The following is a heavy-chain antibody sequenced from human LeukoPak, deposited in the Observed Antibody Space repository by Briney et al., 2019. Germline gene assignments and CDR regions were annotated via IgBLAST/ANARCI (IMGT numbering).Heavy chain of an antibody. D-gene: IGHD2-15*01. J-gene: IGHJ4*02. CDR1: GGSLSGYY. CDR2: INHSGST. V-gene: IGHV4-34*01. Sequence: SETLSLTCAVYGGSLSGYYWSWIRQPPGKGLEWIGEINHSGSTNYNPSLKGRVTISVDTSKNQFSLKLNSVTAADTAVFYCARHTTSGFCSGGNCPFDYWGQGTLVTVSS. CDR3: ARHTTSGFCSGGNCPFDY.